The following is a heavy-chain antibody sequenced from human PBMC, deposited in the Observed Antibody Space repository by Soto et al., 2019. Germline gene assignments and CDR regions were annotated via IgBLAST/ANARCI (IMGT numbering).Heavy chain of an antibody. V-gene: IGHV4-31*02. D-gene: IGHD3-16*01. CDR3: ARYRKLGGXYYGMGV. CDR1: GGSISSDGYY. J-gene: IGHJ6*02. Sequence: SETLSLTCTVSGGSISSDGYYWTWIRQHPGKGLEWIGYIYYSGSTYYNPSLKSRVTISVDTSKNQFSLKLSSVTAADTAVYYCARYRKLGGXYYGMGVWGQGTTVTGLL. CDR2: IYYSGST.